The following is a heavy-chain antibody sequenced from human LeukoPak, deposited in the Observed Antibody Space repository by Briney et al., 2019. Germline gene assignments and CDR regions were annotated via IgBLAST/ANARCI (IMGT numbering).Heavy chain of an antibody. V-gene: IGHV4-34*01. Sequence: SETLSLTCAVYGGSFSGYYWSWIRQPPGKGLEWIGEINHGGSTNYNPSLKSRVTISVDTSKNQFSLKLTSVTAADTAVYYCARSPYLRTYGYGPWELPVSYFDYWGQGTLVTVSS. J-gene: IGHJ4*02. CDR3: ARSPYLRTYGYGPWELPVSYFDY. D-gene: IGHD1-26*01. CDR1: GGSFSGYY. CDR2: INHGGST.